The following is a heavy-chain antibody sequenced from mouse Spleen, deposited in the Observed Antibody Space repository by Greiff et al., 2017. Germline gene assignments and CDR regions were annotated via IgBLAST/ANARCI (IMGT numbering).Heavy chain of an antibody. CDR2: IDPSDSYT. V-gene: IGHV1-59*01. CDR1: GYTFTSYW. J-gene: IGHJ4*01. CDR3: ARRKVYDGYYMDY. Sequence: VQLQQPGAELVRPGTSVKLSCKASGYTFTSYWMHWVKQRPGQGLEWIGVIDPSDSYTNYNQKFKGKATLTVDTSSSTAYMQLSSLTSEDSAVYYCARRKVYDGYYMDYWGQGTSVTVSS. D-gene: IGHD2-3*01.